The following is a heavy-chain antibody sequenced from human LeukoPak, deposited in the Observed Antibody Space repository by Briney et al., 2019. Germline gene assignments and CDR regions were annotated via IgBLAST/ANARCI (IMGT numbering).Heavy chain of an antibody. CDR2: IKQDGSEK. CDR3: AVTYYYDSSGRSYYFDY. D-gene: IGHD3-22*01. J-gene: IGHJ4*02. CDR1: GFTFNYYW. V-gene: IGHV3-7*01. Sequence: GSLRLSCAASGFTFNYYWMTWVRQAPGKGLEWVANIKQDGSEKYYVDSVKGRFTISRDNARNSVSLQMNSLRAEDTAIYYCAVTYYYDSSGRSYYFDYWGQGTLVTVSS.